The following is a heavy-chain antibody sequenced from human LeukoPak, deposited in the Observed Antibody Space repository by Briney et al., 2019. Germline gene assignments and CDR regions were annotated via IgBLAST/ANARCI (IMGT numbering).Heavy chain of an antibody. CDR1: GFTFTSYA. J-gene: IGHJ3*02. D-gene: IGHD3-22*01. CDR2: VLLDGINE. Sequence: GGSLRLSCAVSGFTFTSYAMHWVRQAPGKGLEWVAVVLLDGINEDHADSVTGRFTISRDNSKNTLYLQMNSLRVEDTAVYYCARDNRKYYYDSSGYYYEDAFDIWGQGTMVTVSS. V-gene: IGHV3-30-3*01. CDR3: ARDNRKYYYDSSGYYYEDAFDI.